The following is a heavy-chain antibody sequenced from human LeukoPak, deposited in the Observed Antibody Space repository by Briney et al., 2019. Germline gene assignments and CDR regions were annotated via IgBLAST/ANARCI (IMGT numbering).Heavy chain of an antibody. Sequence: PGGSLRLSCAASGFTFSSYAMHWVRQAPGKGLEWVAVISYDGSNKYCADSVKGRFTISRDNSKNTLYLQMNSLRAEDTAVYYCAKSSFGGQTDYWGQGTLVTVSS. V-gene: IGHV3-30*04. CDR1: GFTFSSYA. D-gene: IGHD3-10*01. CDR3: AKSSFGGQTDY. J-gene: IGHJ4*02. CDR2: ISYDGSNK.